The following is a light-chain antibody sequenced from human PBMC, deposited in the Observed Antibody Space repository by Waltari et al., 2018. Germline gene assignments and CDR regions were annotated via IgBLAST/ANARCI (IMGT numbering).Light chain of an antibody. J-gene: IGKJ2*01. CDR1: QTVSTF. V-gene: IGKV3-15*01. CDR3: QQYNNWHPPYA. Sequence: TVLPQSLPILSVSPGEVVPLSSRSSQTVSTFFAWYQQTPAHAPRLLIYGTFTTATGVAARLSGSGYGTEFTLTITNRQSEDSAVYYCQQYNNWHPPYAFGQGTKLEIK. CDR2: GTF.